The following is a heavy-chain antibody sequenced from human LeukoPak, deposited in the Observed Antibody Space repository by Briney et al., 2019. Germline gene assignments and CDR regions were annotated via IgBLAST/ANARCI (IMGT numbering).Heavy chain of an antibody. CDR1: GFTFSSYA. D-gene: IGHD2-15*01. J-gene: IGHJ6*02. V-gene: IGHV3-23*01. CDR2: ISGSGGST. CDR3: AKDQDIVVVVAATLGMDV. Sequence: PGGSLRLSCAASGFTFSSYAMSWVRQAPGKGLEWVSAISGSGGSTYYADSVKGRFTISRDNSKNTLYLQMNSLRAEDTAVYYCAKDQDIVVVVAATLGMDVWGQGTTVTVSS.